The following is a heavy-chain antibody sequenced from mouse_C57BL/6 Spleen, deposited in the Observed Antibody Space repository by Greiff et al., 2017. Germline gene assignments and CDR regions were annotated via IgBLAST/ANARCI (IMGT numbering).Heavy chain of an antibody. D-gene: IGHD3-2*02. CDR3: ARSDSSGYLYAMDY. Sequence: VQLQQSGPELVKPGASVKIPCKASGYTFTDYNMDWVKQSHGKSLEWIGDINPNNGGTIYNQKFKGKATLTVDKSSSTAYMELRSLTSEDTAVXYCARSDSSGYLYAMDYWGQGTSVTVSS. CDR1: GYTFTDYN. J-gene: IGHJ4*01. CDR2: INPNNGGT. V-gene: IGHV1-18*01.